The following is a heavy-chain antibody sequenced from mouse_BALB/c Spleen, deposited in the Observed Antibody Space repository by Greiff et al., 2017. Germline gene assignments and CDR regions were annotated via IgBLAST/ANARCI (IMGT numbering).Heavy chain of an antibody. J-gene: IGHJ4*01. V-gene: IGHV1-67*01. Sequence: QVQLQQSGPELVRPGVSVKISCKGSGYTFTDYAMHWVKQSHAKSLEWIGVISTYYGNTNYNQKFKGKATMTVDKSSSTAYMELARLTSEDSAIYYCALHYYGFYAMDYWGQGTSVTVSS. D-gene: IGHD1-2*01. CDR2: ISTYYGNT. CDR3: ALHYYGFYAMDY. CDR1: GYTFTDYA.